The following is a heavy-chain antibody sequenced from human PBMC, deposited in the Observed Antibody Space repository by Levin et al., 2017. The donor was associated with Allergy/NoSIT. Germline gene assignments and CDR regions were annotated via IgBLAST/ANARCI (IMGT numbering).Heavy chain of an antibody. CDR3: ARDGPAYGGGDCPFDY. Sequence: SETLSLTCTVSGGSISSGSYYWSWIRQPAGKGLEWIGRIYTSGSTNYNPSLKSRVTISVDTSKNQFSLKLSSVTAADTAVYYCARDGPAYGGGDCPFDYWGQGTLVTVSS. J-gene: IGHJ4*02. D-gene: IGHD2-21*02. CDR1: GGSISSGSYY. CDR2: IYTSGST. V-gene: IGHV4-61*02.